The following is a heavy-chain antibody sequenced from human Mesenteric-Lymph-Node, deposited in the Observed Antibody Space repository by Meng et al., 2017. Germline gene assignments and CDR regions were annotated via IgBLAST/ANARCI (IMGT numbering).Heavy chain of an antibody. CDR3: ATQESRDGHNPY. CDR1: GGSVSSGGYY. V-gene: IGHV4-31*03. Sequence: QVQLQEPGPGLVKPSQTLSLTCTVSGGSVSSGGYYWSWIRQHPGKGLEWIGHMYYSGTTYYNPSLKSRVTISVDTSQNQFSLKLSSVTAADTAVYYCATQESRDGHNPYWGQGTLVTVSS. CDR2: MYYSGTT. D-gene: IGHD5-24*01. J-gene: IGHJ4*02.